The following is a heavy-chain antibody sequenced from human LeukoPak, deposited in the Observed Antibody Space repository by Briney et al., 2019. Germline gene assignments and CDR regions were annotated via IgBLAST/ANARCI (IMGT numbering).Heavy chain of an antibody. CDR1: GGSISSHY. Sequence: SETLSLTCTVSGGSISSHYWSWIRQPPGKGLEWIGYIYYSGSTNYNPSLKSRVTISVDTSKNQVSLKLSSVTAADTAVYYCARGPRMGSSSEAWFDPWGQGTLVTVSS. CDR3: ARGPRMGSSSEAWFDP. CDR2: IYYSGST. D-gene: IGHD6-6*01. J-gene: IGHJ5*02. V-gene: IGHV4-59*11.